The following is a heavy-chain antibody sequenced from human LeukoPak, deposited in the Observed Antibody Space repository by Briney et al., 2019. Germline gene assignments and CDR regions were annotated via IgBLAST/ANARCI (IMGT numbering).Heavy chain of an antibody. CDR2: IYYSGST. CDR1: GGSISSGGYY. V-gene: IGHV4-31*03. J-gene: IGHJ5*02. Sequence: PSETLSLTCTVSGGSISSGGYYWSWIRQHPGKGLEWIGYIYYSGSTYYNPSLKSRVTISVDTSKNQFSLRLSSVTAADTAVYYCAVERGELGTDPWGQGTLVTVSS. D-gene: IGHD3-10*01. CDR3: AVERGELGTDP.